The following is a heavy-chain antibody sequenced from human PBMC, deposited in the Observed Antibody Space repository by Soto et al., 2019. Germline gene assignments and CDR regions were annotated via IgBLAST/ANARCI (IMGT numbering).Heavy chain of an antibody. CDR3: ESDFSTGYPLFDY. V-gene: IGHV4-38-2*02. D-gene: IGHD3-9*01. Sequence: SETLSLTCNVSGSSISSAYYWGWVRQPPGRGLEWIGSVFHRGTTYYNPSLMSRVTISLDTSKNQFSLKLSSVTAADTAVYYCESDFSTGYPLFDYWGQGALVTVSS. CDR2: VFHRGTT. CDR1: GSSISSAYY. J-gene: IGHJ4*02.